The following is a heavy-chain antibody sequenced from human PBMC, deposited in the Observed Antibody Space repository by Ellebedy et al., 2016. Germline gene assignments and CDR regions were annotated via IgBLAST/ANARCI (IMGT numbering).Heavy chain of an antibody. Sequence: SETLSLTCNVSGYSISSGFYWAWIRQPPGKGLEWIGSIYHNGNTYDNPSLKSRLTMSIDTSKNQFSLTLSSVTAADAAVYYCARKPTTAATDYWGQGTLVTVSS. CDR1: GYSISSGFY. CDR3: ARKPTTAATDY. D-gene: IGHD1-1*01. J-gene: IGHJ4*02. V-gene: IGHV4-38-2*02. CDR2: IYHNGNT.